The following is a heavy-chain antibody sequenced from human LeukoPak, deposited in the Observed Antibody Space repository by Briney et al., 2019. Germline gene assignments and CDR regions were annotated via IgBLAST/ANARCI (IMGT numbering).Heavy chain of an antibody. D-gene: IGHD5-24*01. CDR3: ARGRWFFDY. V-gene: IGHV3-66*02. Sequence: GSLSLSCPASGLTVSSNYMRWVRQAPGKGLEWVSVIYNGGSTNYADSVKGRFTISRDNSKNTLYLQMNSLRAEDTAVYYCARGRWFFDYWGQGTLVTVSS. CDR2: IYNGGST. J-gene: IGHJ4*02. CDR1: GLTVSSNY.